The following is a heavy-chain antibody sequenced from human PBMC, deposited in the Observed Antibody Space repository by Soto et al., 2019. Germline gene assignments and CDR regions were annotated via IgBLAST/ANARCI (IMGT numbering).Heavy chain of an antibody. V-gene: IGHV4-59*08. J-gene: IGHJ4*02. CDR2: IYHNGDT. CDR3: GRAYGDICFDY. Sequence: HSVRRSVAEGNSVDHGGSWISKQPGKGLEWIGYIYHNGDTNYKPSLKSRLTISLDTSKNQFSLRLSSVTAAVTSVYYCGRAYGDICFDYRGEGSLGTVSS. D-gene: IGHD2-21*01. CDR1: EGNSVDHG.